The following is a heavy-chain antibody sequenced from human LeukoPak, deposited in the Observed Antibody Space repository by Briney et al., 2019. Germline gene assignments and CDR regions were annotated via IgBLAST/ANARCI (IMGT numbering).Heavy chain of an antibody. CDR1: GFTFSSYG. J-gene: IGHJ6*04. Sequence: GGSLRLSCAASGFTFSSYGMHWVRQAPGKGLEWVAVIWYDGSNKYYAGSVKGRFTISRDNSKNTLYLQMNSLRAEDTAVYYCARDILTGGMDVWGKGTTVTVSS. CDR2: IWYDGSNK. V-gene: IGHV3-33*01. CDR3: ARDILTGGMDV. D-gene: IGHD3-9*01.